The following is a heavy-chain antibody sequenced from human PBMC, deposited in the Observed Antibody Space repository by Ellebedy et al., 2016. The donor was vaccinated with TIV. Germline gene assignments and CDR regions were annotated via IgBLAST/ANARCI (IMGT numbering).Heavy chain of an antibody. CDR3: AREVGIAAAGTSGFQH. CDR2: INPSGGST. Sequence: ASVKVSCKASGYTFTGYYMHWVRQAPGQGLEWMGIINPSGGSTSYAQKFQGRVTMTRDTSTSTVYMELSSLRSEDTAVYYCAREVGIAAAGTSGFQHWGQGTLVTVSS. D-gene: IGHD6-13*01. V-gene: IGHV1-46*01. J-gene: IGHJ1*01. CDR1: GYTFTGYY.